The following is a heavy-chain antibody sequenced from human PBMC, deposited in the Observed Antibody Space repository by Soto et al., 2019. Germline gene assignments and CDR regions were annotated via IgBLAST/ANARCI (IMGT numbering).Heavy chain of an antibody. Sequence: GGSLRLSCAASGFTFSSYWMHWVRQAPGKGLVWVSRINSDGSSTSYADSVKGRFTISRDNAKNTLYLQMNSLRAEDPAVYFCAREELGYGDYDLYYYYGMDVWGQGTTFTVSS. D-gene: IGHD4-17*01. CDR3: AREELGYGDYDLYYYYGMDV. J-gene: IGHJ6*02. CDR1: GFTFSSYW. CDR2: INSDGSST. V-gene: IGHV3-74*01.